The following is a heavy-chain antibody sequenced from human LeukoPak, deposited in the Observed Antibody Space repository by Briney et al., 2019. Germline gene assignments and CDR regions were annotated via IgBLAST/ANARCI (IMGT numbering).Heavy chain of an antibody. Sequence: SGGSLRLSCAASGFTLRTYAMSWVRQAPGKGLEWVSTISGSGGSTYYADSVKGRFTISRDNSQNTLYLQVNSLTAEDTAIYYCASMVTAAGGYWGQGTLVTVSS. CDR3: ASMVTAAGGY. J-gene: IGHJ4*02. CDR1: GFTLRTYA. CDR2: ISGSGGST. V-gene: IGHV3-23*01. D-gene: IGHD6-13*01.